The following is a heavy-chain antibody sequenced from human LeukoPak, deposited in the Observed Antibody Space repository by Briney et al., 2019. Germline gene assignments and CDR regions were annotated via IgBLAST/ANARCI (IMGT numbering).Heavy chain of an antibody. CDR2: IYHSGST. CDR1: GGSISSGGYS. J-gene: IGHJ4*02. Sequence: SQTLSLTCAVSGGSISSGGYSWSWIRQPPGKGLEWIGYIYHSGSTYYNPSLKSRVTISVDRSKNQFSLKLSSVTAADTAVYYCASLMYSSISTPFDYWGQGTLVTVSS. D-gene: IGHD6-13*01. V-gene: IGHV4-30-2*01. CDR3: ASLMYSSISTPFDY.